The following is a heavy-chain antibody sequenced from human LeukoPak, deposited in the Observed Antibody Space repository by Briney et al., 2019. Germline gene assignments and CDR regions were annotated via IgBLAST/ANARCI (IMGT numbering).Heavy chain of an antibody. CDR1: GFTFSSYA. V-gene: IGHV3-23*01. CDR3: ATIPYSEIFDY. Sequence: GGSLRLSCAASGFTFSSYAMSWVRQAPGKGLEWVSAISGSGGSTYYADSVKGRFTISRDDSKNTLYLQMNSLRAEDTAVYYCATIPYSEIFDYWGQGTLVTVSS. CDR2: ISGSGGST. D-gene: IGHD2-15*01. J-gene: IGHJ4*02.